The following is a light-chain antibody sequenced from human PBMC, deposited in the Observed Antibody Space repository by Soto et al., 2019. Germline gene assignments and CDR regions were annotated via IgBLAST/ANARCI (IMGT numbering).Light chain of an antibody. Sequence: DIQMTQSPSSLSASVGDRVTITCRASQSISSYLNWYQQKPGKAPKLLIYPASNLQSGFPSRFSGSGSGTDFTLTISSLQPEDFATYYCQQSYSTPPTCGQGTKLEIK. J-gene: IGKJ2*01. V-gene: IGKV1-39*01. CDR3: QQSYSTPPT. CDR2: PAS. CDR1: QSISSY.